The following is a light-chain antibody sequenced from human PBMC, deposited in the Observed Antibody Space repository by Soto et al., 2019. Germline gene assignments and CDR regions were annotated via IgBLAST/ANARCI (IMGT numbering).Light chain of an antibody. Sequence: QSVLTQSPAASACPGQSVTISCTGSSGDIGAYNYVSWYQQHPGKAPKLIIYEVNKRPSGVPDRFSGSKSGITASLTVSGLQADDEADYYCGAHAGSNTWVFGGGTKVTVL. CDR2: EVN. CDR1: SGDIGAYNY. V-gene: IGLV2-8*01. J-gene: IGLJ3*02. CDR3: GAHAGSNTWV.